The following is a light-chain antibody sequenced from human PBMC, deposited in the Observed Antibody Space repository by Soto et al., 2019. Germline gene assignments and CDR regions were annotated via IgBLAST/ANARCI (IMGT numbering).Light chain of an antibody. Sequence: QAVVTQEPSLTVSPGGTVTLTCDSSTGAVTSGHYPYWFQQKPGQAPKTLIYDTTNKHSWSPARFSGSLLGGKAALTLSGAQPEDEADYYCLLVYSGIVVFGGGTKLTVL. CDR3: LLVYSGIVV. V-gene: IGLV7-46*01. CDR2: DTT. CDR1: TGAVTSGHY. J-gene: IGLJ2*01.